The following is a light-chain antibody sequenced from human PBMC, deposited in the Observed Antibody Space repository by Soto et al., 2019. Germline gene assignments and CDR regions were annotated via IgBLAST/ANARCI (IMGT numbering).Light chain of an antibody. J-gene: IGKJ2*01. CDR1: QSVSSD. Sequence: EIVMTQSPATLSVSPGDRVTLSCRASQSVSSDLAWYQQRPGQAPRLLIYGASTRATGIPARFSGTGSGTEFTLTISSLQSEDFAIYSCQQYNNWPPDTFGQGTKLEIK. CDR3: QQYNNWPPDT. V-gene: IGKV3-15*01. CDR2: GAS.